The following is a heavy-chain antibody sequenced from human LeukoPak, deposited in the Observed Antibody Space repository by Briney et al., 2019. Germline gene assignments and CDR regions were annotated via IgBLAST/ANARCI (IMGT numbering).Heavy chain of an antibody. CDR1: GFTFSSYW. CDR2: IKQDGSEK. Sequence: PGGSLRLSCAASGFTFSSYWMSWVRQAPGKGLEWVANIKQDGSEKYYVDSVKGRFTISRDNAKNSLYLQMNSLRAEDTAVYYCARPWGYSSGWYWDYWGQGTLVTVSS. CDR3: ARPWGYSSGWYWDY. V-gene: IGHV3-7*01. D-gene: IGHD6-19*01. J-gene: IGHJ4*02.